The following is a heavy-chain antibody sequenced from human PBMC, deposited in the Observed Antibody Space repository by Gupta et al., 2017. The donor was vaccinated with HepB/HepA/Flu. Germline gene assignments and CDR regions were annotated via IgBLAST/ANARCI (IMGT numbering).Heavy chain of an antibody. CDR1: GFTLSSYG. CDR3: ARVQSATRALDY. V-gene: IGHV3-33*01. D-gene: IGHD5-12*01. CDR2: IWYDGRNK. Sequence: QVQLVESGGGVVQPGRSLRLSCAASGFTLSSYGMHWVRQAPGKGLEWVEVIWYDGRNKYYADSVKGRFTISRDNSKNTLYLQMNSLRAEDTAVYYCARVQSATRALDYWGQGTLVTVSS. J-gene: IGHJ4*02.